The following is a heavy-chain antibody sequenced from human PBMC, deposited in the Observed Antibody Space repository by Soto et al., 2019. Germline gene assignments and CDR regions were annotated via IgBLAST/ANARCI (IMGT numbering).Heavy chain of an antibody. CDR3: ASSGSYGRWGYFDY. CDR2: LIPIFGTA. J-gene: IGHJ4*02. Sequence: QVQLVQSGAEVKKPGSSVKVSCKASGGTFSSYAISWVRQAPGQGLEWMGGLIPIFGTANYAQKFQGRVTNTADESTSTAYMELSSLRSDDTAVYYCASSGSYGRWGYFDYWGQGTLVPVSS. CDR1: GGTFSSYA. D-gene: IGHD1-26*01. V-gene: IGHV1-69*12.